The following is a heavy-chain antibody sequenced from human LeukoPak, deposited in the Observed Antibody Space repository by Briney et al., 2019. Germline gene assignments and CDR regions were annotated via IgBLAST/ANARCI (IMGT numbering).Heavy chain of an antibody. CDR2: ISWSSADI. CDR3: AKSAVPVAATRLFDY. D-gene: IGHD2-15*01. J-gene: IGHJ4*02. V-gene: IGHV3-9*01. Sequence: GGSLRLSCAASGFTFDDYAMHWVRHAPGKGLEWVSSISWSSADIVYADSVKGRFTISRDNAKNSLYLQMNSLRAQDTAFYYCAKSAVPVAATRLFDYWGQGTLVTVSA. CDR1: GFTFDDYA.